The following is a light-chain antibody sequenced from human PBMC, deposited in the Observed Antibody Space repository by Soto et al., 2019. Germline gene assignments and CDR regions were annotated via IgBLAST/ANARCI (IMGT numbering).Light chain of an antibody. CDR3: QQYNSYSRP. J-gene: IGKJ1*01. Sequence: DIQMTQSLSTLSATVGDRVTLSCRASQSVSDWLAWYQHKPGTAPKLLIYKTSTLESGVPSRFSGSGSGTEFTLTISSLQADDFATYYCQQYNSYSRPFGQGTK. V-gene: IGKV1-5*03. CDR2: KTS. CDR1: QSVSDW.